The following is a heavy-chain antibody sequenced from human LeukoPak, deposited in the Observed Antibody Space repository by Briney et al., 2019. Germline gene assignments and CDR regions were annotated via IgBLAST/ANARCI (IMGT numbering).Heavy chain of an antibody. CDR3: ASIPVGYCSGGSCYYYYGMDV. CDR2: IYYSGST. V-gene: IGHV4-39*07. Sequence: SETLSLTCTVSGGSISSSSYYWGWIRQPPGKGLEWIGSIYYSGSTYYNPSLKSRVTISVDTSKNQFSLKLSSVTAADTAVYYCASIPVGYCSGGSCYYYYGMDVWGQGTTVTVSS. CDR1: GGSISSSSYY. J-gene: IGHJ6*02. D-gene: IGHD2-15*01.